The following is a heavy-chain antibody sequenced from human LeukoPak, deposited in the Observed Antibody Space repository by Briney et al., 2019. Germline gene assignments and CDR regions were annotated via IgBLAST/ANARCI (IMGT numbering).Heavy chain of an antibody. J-gene: IGHJ4*02. Sequence: PGGSLRLSCAASGFTFSSYSMNWVRQAPGKGLEWVSYISSSSSTIYYADSVKGRFTISRDNAKNSLYLQMNSLRAEDTAVYYCARVNWGSLDYWGQGTLVTVSS. CDR3: ARVNWGSLDY. V-gene: IGHV3-48*04. CDR1: GFTFSSYS. D-gene: IGHD7-27*01. CDR2: ISSSSSTI.